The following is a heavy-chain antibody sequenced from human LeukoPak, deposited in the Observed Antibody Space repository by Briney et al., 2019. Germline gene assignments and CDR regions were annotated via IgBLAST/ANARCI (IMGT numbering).Heavy chain of an antibody. V-gene: IGHV3-23*01. J-gene: IGHJ6*02. D-gene: IGHD2-21*02. CDR1: GFTFSSYA. Sequence: GGSLRLSCAASGFTFSSYAMSWVRQAPGKGLEWVSGISGSGGSTYYADSVKGRFTISRDNSKNTLFLQMNSLSAEDTAIYYCAKCVTYYYNGMDVWGQGTTVTVSS. CDR3: AKCVTYYYNGMDV. CDR2: ISGSGGST.